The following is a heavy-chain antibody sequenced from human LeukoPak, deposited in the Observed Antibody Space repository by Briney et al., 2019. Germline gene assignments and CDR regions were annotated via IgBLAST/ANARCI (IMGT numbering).Heavy chain of an antibody. D-gene: IGHD2-2*01. CDR2: IIPIFGTA. CDR3: ARTARIVVVPAARYNWFDP. CDR1: GGTFSSYA. J-gene: IGHJ5*02. Sequence: SVKVSCKASGGTFSSYAISWVRQAPGQGLEWMGGIIPIFGTANYAQKFQGRVTITTDESTSTAYMELSSLRSEGTAVYYCARTARIVVVPAARYNWFDPWGQGTLVTVSS. V-gene: IGHV1-69*05.